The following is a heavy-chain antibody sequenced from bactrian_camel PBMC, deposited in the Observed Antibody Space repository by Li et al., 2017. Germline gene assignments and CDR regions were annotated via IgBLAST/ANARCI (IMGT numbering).Heavy chain of an antibody. J-gene: IGHJ4*01. CDR2: IDSRGNA. Sequence: VESGGGSVQAGGSLRVSCAASADIYKSYCLGWFRQPPGKEREGVGTIDSRGNAHLFEAVKGRFTVSEDNAKNTLYLQMNSLKPEDTGMYFCAAEPRISCMDTRTPDFRHRGQGTQVTVS. V-gene: IGHV3S57*01. CDR3: AAEPRISCMDTRTPDFRH. CDR1: ADIYKSYC. D-gene: IGHD2*01.